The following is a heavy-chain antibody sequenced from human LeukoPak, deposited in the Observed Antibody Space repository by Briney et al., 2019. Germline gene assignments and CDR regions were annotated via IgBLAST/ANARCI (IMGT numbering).Heavy chain of an antibody. D-gene: IGHD3-9*01. CDR3: ARGGLGGYFDWSDTDT. CDR1: GGSISSGGYY. J-gene: IGHJ5*02. V-gene: IGHV4-30-4*08. Sequence: SETLSLTCTVSGGSISSGGYYWSWIRQPPGKGLEWIGNIYYSGSTYYNPSLKSRVTISVDTSKNQFSLKLSSVTAADTAVYYCARGGLGGYFDWSDTDTWGQGTLVTVSS. CDR2: IYYSGST.